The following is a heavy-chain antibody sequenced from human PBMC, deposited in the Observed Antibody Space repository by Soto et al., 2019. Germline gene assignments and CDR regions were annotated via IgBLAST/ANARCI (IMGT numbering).Heavy chain of an antibody. CDR1: GGSISSYY. Sequence: SETLSLTCTVSGGSISSYYWSWIRQPPGKGLEWIGYIYYSGSTNYNPSLKSRVTISVDTSKNQFSLKLSSVTAADTAVYYCARGGTVSAWYYFNYWGQGTLVTVSS. CDR2: IYYSGST. CDR3: ARGGTVSAWYYFNY. D-gene: IGHD4-17*01. V-gene: IGHV4-59*01. J-gene: IGHJ4*02.